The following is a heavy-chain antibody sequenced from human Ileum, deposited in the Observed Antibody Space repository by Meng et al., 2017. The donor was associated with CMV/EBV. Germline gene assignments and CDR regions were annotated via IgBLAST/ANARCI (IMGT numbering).Heavy chain of an antibody. CDR2: LRHDGTIQ. V-gene: IGHV3-30*02. J-gene: IGHJ4*02. D-gene: IGHD6-13*01. CDR1: GFTFSASG. Sequence: GESLKISCAASGFTFSASGMHWVRQAPGKGLQWVAYLRHDGTIQYSADSVKGRVTLSRDNSKNTLYLQMNSLRVDDTATYHCVRGGAAAEGFDYWGQGTVVTVSS. CDR3: VRGGAAAEGFDY.